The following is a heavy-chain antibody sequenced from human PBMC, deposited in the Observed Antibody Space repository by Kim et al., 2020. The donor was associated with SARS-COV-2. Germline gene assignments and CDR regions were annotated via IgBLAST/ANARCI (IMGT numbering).Heavy chain of an antibody. CDR3: ARNYYGSGSYYS. CDR1: GGSISSGGYY. Sequence: SETLSLTCTVSGGSISSGGYYWSWIRQHPGKGLEWIGYIYYSGSTYYNPSLKSRVTISVDTSKNQFSLKLSSVTAADTAVYYCARNYYGSGSYYSWGQGTLVTVSS. D-gene: IGHD3-10*01. V-gene: IGHV4-31*03. J-gene: IGHJ5*02. CDR2: IYYSGST.